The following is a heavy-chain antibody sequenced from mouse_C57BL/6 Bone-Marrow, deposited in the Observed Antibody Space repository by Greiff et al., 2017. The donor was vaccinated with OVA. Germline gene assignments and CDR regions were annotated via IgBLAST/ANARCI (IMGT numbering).Heavy chain of an antibody. Sequence: EVQVVESGAELVRPGASVKLSCTASGINIKDDYMHWVKQRPEQGLEWIGWIDPVNGDIEYASKFQGKATITVDTSSNTAYLQLSSLTSEDTAVYYCDGYYYWGQGTTLTVSS. CDR2: IDPVNGDI. CDR3: DGYYY. V-gene: IGHV14-4*01. J-gene: IGHJ2*01. CDR1: GINIKDDY. D-gene: IGHD2-3*01.